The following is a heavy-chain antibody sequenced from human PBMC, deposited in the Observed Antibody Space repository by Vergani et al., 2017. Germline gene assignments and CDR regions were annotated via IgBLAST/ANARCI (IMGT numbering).Heavy chain of an antibody. CDR1: GGSISSGGYY. Sequence: QVQLQESGPGLVKPSQTLSLTCTVSGGSISSGGYYWSWICQHQGKGLEWIGYIYYSGSTYYNPSLKSRVTISVDTSKNQFSLKLSSVTASDTAVYYCARVNFGDQMGNWFDPWGQGTLVTVSS. CDR2: IYYSGST. J-gene: IGHJ5*02. D-gene: IGHD4-17*01. CDR3: ARVNFGDQMGNWFDP. V-gene: IGHV4-31*03.